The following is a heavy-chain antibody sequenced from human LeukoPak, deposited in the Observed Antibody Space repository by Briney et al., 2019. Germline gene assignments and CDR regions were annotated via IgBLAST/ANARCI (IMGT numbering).Heavy chain of an antibody. CDR1: GGSFSGYY. CDR3: ARGGRGGYCSSTSCTNWFDP. V-gene: IGHV4-34*01. Sequence: PSETLSLTCAVYGGSFSGYYWSWIRQPPGKGLEWIGEINHSGSTNYNPSLKGRVTISVDTSKNQFSLKLSSVTAADTAVYHCARGGRGGYCSSTSCTNWFDPWGQGTLVTVSS. D-gene: IGHD2-2*01. CDR2: INHSGST. J-gene: IGHJ5*02.